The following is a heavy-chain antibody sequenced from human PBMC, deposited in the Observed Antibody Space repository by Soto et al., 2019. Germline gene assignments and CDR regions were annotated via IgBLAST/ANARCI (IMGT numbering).Heavy chain of an antibody. J-gene: IGHJ4*02. V-gene: IGHV1-2*02. Sequence: HEHLVQSGAEVKRPGASLKVSCQASGYSFTGYYIHWVRQAPGQGLEWMGWINPDSGATNYAQNFQGRVTLTSDTSISTASMDLNSLTSDDTAVYYCARGDYGTGGYPFPYFDYWGQGTLVIVSS. D-gene: IGHD2-8*02. CDR2: INPDSGAT. CDR3: ARGDYGTGGYPFPYFDY. CDR1: GYSFTGYY.